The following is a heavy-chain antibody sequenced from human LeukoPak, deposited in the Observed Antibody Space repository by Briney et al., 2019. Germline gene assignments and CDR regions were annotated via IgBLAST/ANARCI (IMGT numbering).Heavy chain of an antibody. V-gene: IGHV4-59*01. J-gene: IGHJ4*02. Sequence: SETLSLTCTVSGGSISSYYWSWIRQPPGKGLEWIGYIYYSGSTNYNPSLKSRVTISVDTSKNQFSLKLSSVTAADTAVYYCARGGDYYDSSGYGPRFDYWGQGTLVTVSS. CDR3: ARGGDYYDSSGYGPRFDY. D-gene: IGHD3-22*01. CDR2: IYYSGST. CDR1: GGSISSYY.